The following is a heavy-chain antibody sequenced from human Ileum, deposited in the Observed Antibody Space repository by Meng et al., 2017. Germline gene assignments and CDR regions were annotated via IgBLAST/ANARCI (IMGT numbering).Heavy chain of an antibody. CDR3: ARDGGNARNWFDP. D-gene: IGHD2-8*01. CDR1: GFTLTTYW. V-gene: IGHV3-74*01. J-gene: IGHJ5*02. Sequence: GGSLRLSCEASGFTLTTYWMHWVRQTPEKGLEWVSRISSDEWVSRVSSDGITTDYADSVEGRFTISRDDAKNTLYLQMESLRAEDTGVYYCARDGGNARNWFDPWGQGTLVTVSS. CDR2: VSSDGITT.